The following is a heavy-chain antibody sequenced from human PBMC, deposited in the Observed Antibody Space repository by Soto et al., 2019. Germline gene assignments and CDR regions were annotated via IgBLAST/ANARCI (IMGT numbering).Heavy chain of an antibody. CDR2: IFPGDSDT. CDR3: AAGYTTGPDAFDI. CDR1: GYNFANYW. J-gene: IGHJ3*02. Sequence: ESLQISCPCSGYNFANYWIGWVSQMPGKGLEWMGMIFPGDSDTKNSPSLQGQITMSVDKSDSSAYLQWRSLKASDTAMYYCAAGYTTGPDAFDIWGQGTMVTVSS. V-gene: IGHV5-51*01. D-gene: IGHD6-13*01.